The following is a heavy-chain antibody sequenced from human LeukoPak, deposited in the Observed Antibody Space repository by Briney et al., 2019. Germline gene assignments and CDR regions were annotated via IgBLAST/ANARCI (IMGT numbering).Heavy chain of an antibody. CDR2: ISAYNGNT. J-gene: IGHJ6*02. V-gene: IGHV1-18*01. D-gene: IGHD2-15*01. CDR3: ARDLSYCSGGSCYSTVTMDV. Sequence: ASVNVSCKASGYTFTIYGISWVRQAPGQGLEWMGWISAYNGNTNYAQKLQGRVTMTTDTSTSTAYMELRSLRSDDTAVYYCARDLSYCSGGSCYSTVTMDVWGQGTTVTVSS. CDR1: GYTFTIYG.